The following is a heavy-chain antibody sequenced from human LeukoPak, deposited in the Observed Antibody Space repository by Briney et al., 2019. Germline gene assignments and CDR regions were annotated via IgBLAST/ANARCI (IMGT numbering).Heavy chain of an antibody. J-gene: IGHJ5*02. Sequence: SETLSLTCTVSGGFISSNNYYWGWIRQPPGKGLEWIVSIYYSGSTYYNPSLKSRVTMSVDTSKNQFSLKLSSVTAADTAVYFCARAVEWFDPWGQGTLVTVSS. CDR2: IYYSGST. V-gene: IGHV4-39*07. CDR3: ARAVEWFDP. CDR1: GGFISSNNYY.